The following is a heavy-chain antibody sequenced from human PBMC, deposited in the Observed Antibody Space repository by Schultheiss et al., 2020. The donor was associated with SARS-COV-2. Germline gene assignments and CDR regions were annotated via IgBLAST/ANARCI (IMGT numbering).Heavy chain of an antibody. Sequence: GGSLRLSCAASGFTFSSYGMHWVRQAPGKGLEWVAVIWYDGSNKYYADSVKGRFTISRDNSKNTLYLQMNSLRAEDTAVYYCARGGDIVVVVAPSSNYYYGMDVWGQGTTDTVSS. CDR3: ARGGDIVVVVAPSSNYYYGMDV. D-gene: IGHD2-15*01. CDR2: IWYDGSNK. J-gene: IGHJ6*02. V-gene: IGHV3-33*01. CDR1: GFTFSSYG.